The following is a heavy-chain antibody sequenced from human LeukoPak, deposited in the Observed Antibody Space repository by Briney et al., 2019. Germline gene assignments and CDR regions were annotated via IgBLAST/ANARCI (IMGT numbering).Heavy chain of an antibody. Sequence: ASVKVSCKASGYTFTSNYIHWVRQAPGQGLEWMGMIYPRDGSTSYAQKFQGRVTVTRDMSTSTVHMELSGLRSEDTAVYYCARDQEGFDYWGQGTLVPVSS. CDR1: GYTFTSNY. V-gene: IGHV1-46*01. J-gene: IGHJ4*02. CDR2: IYPRDGST. CDR3: ARDQEGFDY.